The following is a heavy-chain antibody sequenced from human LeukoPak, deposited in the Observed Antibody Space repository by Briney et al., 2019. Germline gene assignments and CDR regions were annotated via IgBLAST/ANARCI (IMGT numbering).Heavy chain of an antibody. Sequence: ASVKVSCKASGYTFTGYYMHWVRQAPGQGLEWMGWINPNSGGTNYAQKFQGWVTMTRDTSISTAYMELSRLRSDDTAVYYCARERRRGYCSSTSCQRYNWFDPWGQGTLVTVSS. CDR3: ARERRRGYCSSTSCQRYNWFDP. V-gene: IGHV1-2*04. J-gene: IGHJ5*02. CDR1: GYTFTGYY. D-gene: IGHD2-2*01. CDR2: INPNSGGT.